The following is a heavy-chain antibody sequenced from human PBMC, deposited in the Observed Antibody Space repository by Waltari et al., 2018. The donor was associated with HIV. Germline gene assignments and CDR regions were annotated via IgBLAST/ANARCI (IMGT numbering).Heavy chain of an antibody. CDR3: AGDQILRFLEWSFDY. Sequence: QVQLQESGPGLVKPSETLSLTCAVSGYSISTGYYWGWIRQPPGKGLEWIGSIYHSGSTYDKPAFGSRVAISVDTSKNQCALNLNSVTAADTAVYYCAGDQILRFLEWSFDYWGQGILVTVS. CDR2: IYHSGST. D-gene: IGHD3-3*01. CDR1: GYSISTGYY. J-gene: IGHJ4*02. V-gene: IGHV4-38-2*02.